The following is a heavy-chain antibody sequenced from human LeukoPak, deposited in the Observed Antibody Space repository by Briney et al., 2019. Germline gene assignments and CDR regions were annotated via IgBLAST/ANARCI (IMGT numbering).Heavy chain of an antibody. CDR2: INHSGST. V-gene: IGHV4-34*01. CDR1: GGSFSGYY. Sequence: SETLSLTCAVYGGSFSGYYWSWIRQPPGKGLEWIGEINHSGSTNYNPSLKSRVTISVDTSKNQFSLKLSSVTAADTAVYYCARHGVTHQSESYYYYYMDVWGKGTTVTISS. CDR3: ARHGVTHQSESYYYYYMDV. J-gene: IGHJ6*03. D-gene: IGHD4-23*01.